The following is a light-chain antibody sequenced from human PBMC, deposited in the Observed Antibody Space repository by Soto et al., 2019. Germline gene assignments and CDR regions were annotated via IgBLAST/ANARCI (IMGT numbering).Light chain of an antibody. Sequence: QSALTQPPSASGSPGQSVTISCTGTSSDVGRYNYVSWYQQHPGKAPKLLIYEVTKRPSGVSDRFSGSKSGNTASLTVSGLLAEDEADYYCSSYTASSTLVFGGGTKLTVL. CDR2: EVT. V-gene: IGLV2-14*01. J-gene: IGLJ3*02. CDR1: SSDVGRYNY. CDR3: SSYTASSTLV.